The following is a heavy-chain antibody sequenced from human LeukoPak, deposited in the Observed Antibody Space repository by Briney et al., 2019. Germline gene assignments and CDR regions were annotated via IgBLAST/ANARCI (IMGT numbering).Heavy chain of an antibody. CDR1: GYTFTSYY. D-gene: IGHD2-15*01. CDR2: INPSGGST. J-gene: IGHJ4*02. Sequence: GESLKISCKGSGYTFTSYYMHWVRQAPGQGLEWMGIINPSGGSTSYAQKFQGRVTMTRDTSTSTVYMELSSLRSEDTAVYYCARGTGDMGYWGQGTLVTVSS. CDR3: ARGTGDMGY. V-gene: IGHV1-46*01.